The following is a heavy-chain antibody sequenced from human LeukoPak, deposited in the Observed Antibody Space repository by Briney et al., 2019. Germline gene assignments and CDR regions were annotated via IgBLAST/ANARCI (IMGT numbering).Heavy chain of an antibody. J-gene: IGHJ4*02. Sequence: KPSETLSLTCSVSGGSINSHYWSWIRQPPGKRLEWIGYIFNTGNTNYNPSLGSRVTMSVDASRDQFFPRLSSVTAADTAIYYCATRPAGTSWYGVFDYWSQGTLVTVSS. CDR3: ATRPAGTSWYGVFDY. V-gene: IGHV4-59*11. CDR1: GGSINSHY. D-gene: IGHD3-10*01. CDR2: IFNTGNT.